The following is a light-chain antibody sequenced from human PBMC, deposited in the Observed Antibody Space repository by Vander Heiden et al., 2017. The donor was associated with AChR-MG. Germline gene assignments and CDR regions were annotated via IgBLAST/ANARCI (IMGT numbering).Light chain of an antibody. Sequence: DIQMTQSPSSLSASVGDRVTITCQASQDISNYLNWYQQKPGKAPKLLIYDASNLETGVPSRFSGSGSGTDFTFTISSLQPEDIATYYCQQYDNVPYTFGQGTKSGDQT. CDR1: QDISNY. CDR3: QQYDNVPYT. CDR2: DAS. J-gene: IGKJ2*01. V-gene: IGKV1-33*01.